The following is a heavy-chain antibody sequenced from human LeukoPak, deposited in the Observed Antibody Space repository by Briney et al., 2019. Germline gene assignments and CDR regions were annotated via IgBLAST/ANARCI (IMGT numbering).Heavy chain of an antibody. J-gene: IGHJ5*01. V-gene: IGHV4-39*01. Sequence: SETLSLTCTVSAASFISSSHHWGWIRRSPGKGLEWIGTVYYGRTTYYNPSLDGRVTISLDTSANHFSLQLNSVTAADTAVYYCVRQDGRGGATMGAFDSWGQGSLVTVSS. CDR1: AASFISSSHH. D-gene: IGHD5-12*01. CDR3: VRQDGRGGATMGAFDS. CDR2: VYYGRTT.